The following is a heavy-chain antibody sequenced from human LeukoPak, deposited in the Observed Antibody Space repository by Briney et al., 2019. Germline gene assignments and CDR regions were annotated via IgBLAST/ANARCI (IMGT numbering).Heavy chain of an antibody. D-gene: IGHD6-13*01. V-gene: IGHV4-34*01. Sequence: IPSETLSLTCAVYGGSFSGYYWSWIRQPPGKGLEWIGEINHSGSTNYNPSLKSRVTISVDTSKNQFSLKLSSVTAADTAVYYCARAAGTIGYLEGNWFDPWGQGTLVTVSS. CDR3: ARAAGTIGYLEGNWFDP. CDR2: INHSGST. J-gene: IGHJ5*02. CDR1: GGSFSGYY.